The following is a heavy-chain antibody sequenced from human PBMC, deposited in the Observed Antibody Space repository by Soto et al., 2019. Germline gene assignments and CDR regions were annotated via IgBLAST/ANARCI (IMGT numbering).Heavy chain of an antibody. CDR2: IHYSGST. CDR1: GGSISSYY. D-gene: IGHD6-13*01. Sequence: SETLSLTCTVSGGSISSYYWSWIRQPPGKGLEWIGNIHYSGSTNYNPSLKSRVTISVDTSKNQFSLKLSSVTAADTAVYYCARERPDGSRLDPWGQGTLVTVSS. V-gene: IGHV4-59*01. J-gene: IGHJ5*02. CDR3: ARERPDGSRLDP.